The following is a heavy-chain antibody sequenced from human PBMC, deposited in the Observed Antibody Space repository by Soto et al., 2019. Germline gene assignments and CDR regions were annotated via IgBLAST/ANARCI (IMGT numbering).Heavy chain of an antibody. J-gene: IGHJ5*02. Sequence: ASVKVSCKASGFVFTSFHMHWVRQAPGQGLEWMGMINPSGGGTEYAQKFQGRVTFTSDTPTSTVYMELNNLRSDDTAVYYCARAGINWFDPWGQGTLVTVSS. CDR1: GFVFTSFH. CDR2: INPSGGGT. D-gene: IGHD1-20*01. CDR3: ARAGINWFDP. V-gene: IGHV1-46*01.